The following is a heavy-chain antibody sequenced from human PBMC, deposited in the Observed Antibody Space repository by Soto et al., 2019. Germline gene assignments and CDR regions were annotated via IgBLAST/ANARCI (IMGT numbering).Heavy chain of an antibody. CDR1: GGTFSGYT. CDR3: ARVPGIAVAGPWFDP. CDR2: IIPILGIA. V-gene: IGHV1-69*02. J-gene: IGHJ5*02. Sequence: EASVKVSCKASGGTFSGYTISWVRQAPGQGLEWMGRIIPILGIANYAQKFQGRVTITADKSTSTAYMELSSLRSEDTAVYYCARVPGIAVAGPWFDPWGQGTLVTVSS. D-gene: IGHD6-19*01.